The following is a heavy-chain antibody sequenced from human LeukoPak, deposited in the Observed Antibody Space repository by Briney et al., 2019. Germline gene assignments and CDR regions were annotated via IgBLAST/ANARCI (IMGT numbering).Heavy chain of an antibody. V-gene: IGHV1-8*01. CDR2: MNPKSGNT. Sequence: ASVKVSCKASGYSFSSHDINWVRQATGQGLEWMGWMNPKSGNTDHAQKFQGRVTMSRNTSISVAYLELSSLRSEDTAVYYCARSPYYYDSSGYYFDYWGQGTLVTVSS. J-gene: IGHJ4*02. CDR3: ARSPYYYDSSGYYFDY. D-gene: IGHD3-22*01. CDR1: GYSFSSHD.